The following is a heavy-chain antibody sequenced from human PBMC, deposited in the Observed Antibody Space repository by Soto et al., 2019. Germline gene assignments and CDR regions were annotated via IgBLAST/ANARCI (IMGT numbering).Heavy chain of an antibody. J-gene: IGHJ6*04. CDR3: ASPGIAAAHYYYGMDV. CDR1: GGTFSSYA. V-gene: IGHV1-69*13. D-gene: IGHD6-13*01. Sequence: SVKASCKASGGTFSSYAISWVRQAPGQGLEWMGGIIPIFGTANYAQKFQGRVTITADESTSTAYMELSSLRSEDTAVYYCASPGIAAAHYYYGMDVWGKGTTVTVSS. CDR2: IIPIFGTA.